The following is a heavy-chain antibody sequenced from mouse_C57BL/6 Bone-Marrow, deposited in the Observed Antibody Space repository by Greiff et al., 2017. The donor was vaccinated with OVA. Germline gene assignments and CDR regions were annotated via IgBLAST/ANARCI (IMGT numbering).Heavy chain of an antibody. Sequence: VQLQQSGAELARPGASVKLSCKASGYTFTSYGISWVKQRTGQGLEWIGEIYPRSGNTYYNEKFKGKATLTADKSYSTAYMELRSLTSEDSAVYFSARGGDGNYGYAMDYWGQGTSVTFSS. V-gene: IGHV1-81*01. J-gene: IGHJ4*01. CDR1: GYTFTSYG. D-gene: IGHD2-1*01. CDR2: IYPRSGNT. CDR3: ARGGDGNYGYAMDY.